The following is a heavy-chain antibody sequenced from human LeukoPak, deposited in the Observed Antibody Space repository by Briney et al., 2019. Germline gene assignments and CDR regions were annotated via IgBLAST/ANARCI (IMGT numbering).Heavy chain of an antibody. Sequence: GGSLRLSCAASGFTFNNYNMNWVRQAPGKALEWFSSITSSGTYIFYADSVKGRFTISRDNAKNSLYLQMNSLGPEDTAVYYCARDPYSGNYGNYYYYYMDVWGKGTTVTIFS. J-gene: IGHJ6*03. CDR2: ITSSGTYI. V-gene: IGHV3-21*01. CDR1: GFTFNNYN. D-gene: IGHD1-26*01. CDR3: ARDPYSGNYGNYYYYYMDV.